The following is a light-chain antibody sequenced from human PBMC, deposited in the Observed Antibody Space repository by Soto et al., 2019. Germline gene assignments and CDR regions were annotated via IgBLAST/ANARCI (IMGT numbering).Light chain of an antibody. J-gene: IGKJ3*01. CDR2: GAS. V-gene: IGKV3-20*01. CDR1: QSVSSSY. CDR3: QQYGSHPRT. Sequence: EIVLTQSPGTLSLSPGERATLSCRASQSVSSSYLAWYQQKPGQAPRLLIYGASSRATGIPDRFSGSGSGTDFTLTISRLEPEDFAVYYSQQYGSHPRTFGPGTKVDIK.